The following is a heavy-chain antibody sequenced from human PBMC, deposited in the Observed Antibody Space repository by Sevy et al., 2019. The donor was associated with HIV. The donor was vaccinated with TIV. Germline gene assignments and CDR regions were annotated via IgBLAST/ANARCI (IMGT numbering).Heavy chain of an antibody. D-gene: IGHD3-9*01. Sequence: SETLSLTCTVSGGSISSYYWSWIRQPPGKGLEWIGYIYYSGSTNYNPSLKSRVTISVDTSKNQFSLKLGPVTAADTAVYYCARGTYYDILTGYYYYYYMDVWGKGTTVTVSS. J-gene: IGHJ6*03. V-gene: IGHV4-59*01. CDR3: ARGTYYDILTGYYYYYYMDV. CDR1: GGSISSYY. CDR2: IYYSGST.